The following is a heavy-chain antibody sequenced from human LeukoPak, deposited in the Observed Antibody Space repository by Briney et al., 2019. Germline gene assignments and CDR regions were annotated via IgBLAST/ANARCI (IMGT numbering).Heavy chain of an antibody. J-gene: IGHJ6*04. CDR2: IFYSGST. V-gene: IGHV4-39*07. CDR1: GGSISRSSYY. Sequence: SETLSLTCTVSGGSISRSSYYWGWIRQPPGKGLEWIGSIFYSGSTYYNPALKSRVTISVDRSKNQFSLKLSSVTAADTAVYYCARKYSSSVDVWGKGTTVTVSS. CDR3: ARKYSSSVDV. D-gene: IGHD6-6*01.